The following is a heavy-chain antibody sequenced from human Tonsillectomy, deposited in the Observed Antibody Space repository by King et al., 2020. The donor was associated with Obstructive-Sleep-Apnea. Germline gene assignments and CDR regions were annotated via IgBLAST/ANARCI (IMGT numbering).Heavy chain of an antibody. D-gene: IGHD3-16*02. J-gene: IGHJ4*02. V-gene: IGHV4-59*08. CDR2: IYYSGST. Sequence: QLQESVPGLVKPSETLSLTCTVSGGSISSYYWSWIRQPPGKGLEWIGYIYYSGSTNYNPSLKSRVTISVETSKNQFSLKLSSVTAADTAVYYCARHLNEYIWGSYRGSFDYWGQGTLVTVSS. CDR1: GGSISSYY. CDR3: ARHLNEYIWGSYRGSFDY.